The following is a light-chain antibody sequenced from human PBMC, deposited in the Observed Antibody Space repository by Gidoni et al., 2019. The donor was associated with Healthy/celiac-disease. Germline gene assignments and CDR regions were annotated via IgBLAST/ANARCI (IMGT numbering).Light chain of an antibody. Sequence: HELTQPPSVSVAPGQTASITCPGDKLGDKYACWYQQKPGQSPVLVIYQDSKRPSGIPERFSGSNSGNTATLTISGTQAMDEADYYCQAWDSSTVVFGGGTKLTVL. CDR3: QAWDSSTVV. CDR1: KLGDKY. J-gene: IGLJ2*01. V-gene: IGLV3-1*01. CDR2: QDS.